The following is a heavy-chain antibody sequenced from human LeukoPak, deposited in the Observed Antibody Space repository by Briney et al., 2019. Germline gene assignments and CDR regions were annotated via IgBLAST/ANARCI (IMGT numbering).Heavy chain of an antibody. V-gene: IGHV3-48*03. J-gene: IGHJ4*02. CDR1: GFTFSSYE. CDR2: ISSSGSTI. D-gene: IGHD2-21*01. CDR3: ARVHTSRRDDY. Sequence: PGGSLRLSCAASGFTFSSYEMNWVRQAPGKGLEWVSYISSSGSTIYYADPVKGRFTISRDNAKNSLYLQMNSLRAEDTAVYYCARVHTSRRDDYWGQGTLVTVSS.